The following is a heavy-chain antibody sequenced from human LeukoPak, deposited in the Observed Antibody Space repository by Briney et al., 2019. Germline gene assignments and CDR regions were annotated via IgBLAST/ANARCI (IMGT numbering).Heavy chain of an antibody. CDR3: ARDRRIAARPDYYYYMDV. Sequence: SQTLSLTCTVSGGSISSGGYYWSWIRQHPGKGLEWIGYIYYSGSTYYNLSLKSRVTISVDTSKNQFSLKLSSVTAADTAVYYCARDRRIAARPDYYYYMDVWGKGTTVTVSS. CDR1: GGSISSGGYY. D-gene: IGHD6-6*01. V-gene: IGHV4-31*03. J-gene: IGHJ6*03. CDR2: IYYSGST.